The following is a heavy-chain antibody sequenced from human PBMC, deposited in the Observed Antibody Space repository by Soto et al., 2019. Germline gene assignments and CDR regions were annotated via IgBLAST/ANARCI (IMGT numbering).Heavy chain of an antibody. CDR1: GFTFGNYA. D-gene: IGHD1-20*01. CDR3: AKEIRWYNHHDGMDV. Sequence: QVQLVESGGGVVQPGRSLRLSCAASGFTFGNYAMHWVRQAPGKGLEWVAVISYDGSNTYYADSVKGQFTISRDNSKNTLDLQMSSLRAEDTAVYYCAKEIRWYNHHDGMDVWGQGTTVTVSS. V-gene: IGHV3-30*18. J-gene: IGHJ6*02. CDR2: ISYDGSNT.